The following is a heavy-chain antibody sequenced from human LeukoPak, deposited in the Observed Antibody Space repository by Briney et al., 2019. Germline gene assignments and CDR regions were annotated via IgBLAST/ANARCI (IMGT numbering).Heavy chain of an antibody. D-gene: IGHD3-9*01. Sequence: GGSLRLSCAASGFTVSSNYMSWVRQAAGKGLEWVGFIRSRSYGGTTEYAASVKGRFTISRDDSKSIAYLQMNSLKTEDTAVYYCTSGVQKTYYDILTGYYYFDYWGQGTLVTVSS. CDR3: TSGVQKTYYDILTGYYYFDY. J-gene: IGHJ4*02. CDR1: GFTVSSNY. V-gene: IGHV3-49*04. CDR2: IRSRSYGGTT.